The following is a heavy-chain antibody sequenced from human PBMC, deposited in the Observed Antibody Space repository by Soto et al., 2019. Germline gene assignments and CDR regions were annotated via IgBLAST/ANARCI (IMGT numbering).Heavy chain of an antibody. J-gene: IGHJ6*02. Sequence: GESLKISCKGSGYSFTSYWIGWVRQMPGKGLEWMGIIYPGDSDTRYSPSFQGQVTISADKSISTAYLQWSRLKASDTAMYYCARLPYCSSTSCYPRLYYYYYYGMDVWGQGTTVTVSS. D-gene: IGHD2-2*01. CDR3: ARLPYCSSTSCYPRLYYYYYYGMDV. CDR1: GYSFTSYW. CDR2: IYPGDSDT. V-gene: IGHV5-51*01.